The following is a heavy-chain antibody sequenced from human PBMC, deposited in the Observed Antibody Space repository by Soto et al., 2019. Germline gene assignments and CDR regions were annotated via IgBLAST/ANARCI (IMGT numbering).Heavy chain of an antibody. J-gene: IGHJ4*02. D-gene: IGHD2-2*01. Sequence: SETLSLTCTVSGGSISSGGYYWSWIRQHPGKGLEWIGYIYYSGSTYYNPSLKSRVTISVDTSKNQFSLKLSSVTAADTAVYYCARDSDHTIDSWGQGTLVTVSS. CDR2: IYYSGST. CDR1: GGSISSGGYY. V-gene: IGHV4-31*02. CDR3: ARDSDHTIDS.